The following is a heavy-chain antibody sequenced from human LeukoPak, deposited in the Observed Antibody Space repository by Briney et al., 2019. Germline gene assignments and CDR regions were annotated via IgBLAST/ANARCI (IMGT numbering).Heavy chain of an antibody. D-gene: IGHD2-15*01. CDR1: GGSISSYY. Sequence: SETLSLTCTVSGGSISSYYWSWIRQPPGKGLEWIGYIYYSGSTNYNPSLKSRVTISVDTSKSQFSLKLSSVTAADTAVYYCARYNGGGSGDYYYYYGMDVWGQGTTVTVSS. V-gene: IGHV4-59*01. CDR3: ARYNGGGSGDYYYYYGMDV. CDR2: IYYSGST. J-gene: IGHJ6*02.